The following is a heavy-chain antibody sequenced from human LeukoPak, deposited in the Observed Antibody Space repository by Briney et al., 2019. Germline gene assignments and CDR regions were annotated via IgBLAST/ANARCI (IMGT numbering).Heavy chain of an antibody. D-gene: IGHD2/OR15-2a*01. CDR2: IYNGGST. CDR1: GVSVSNYY. Sequence: SETLSLTCTVSGVSVSNYYWNWIRQPAGKGLEWIGRIYNGGSTNYNPSLESRVTISLDRSKNQFSLKLTSVTAADTAVYYCAKSISMDFEYWGQGTLVTVSS. J-gene: IGHJ4*02. V-gene: IGHV4-4*07. CDR3: AKSISMDFEY.